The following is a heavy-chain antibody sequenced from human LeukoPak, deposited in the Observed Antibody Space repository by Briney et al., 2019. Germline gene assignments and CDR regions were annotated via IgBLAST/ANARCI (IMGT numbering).Heavy chain of an antibody. Sequence: KTSETLSLTCAVSGGSISSYYWSWIRQSPGKGLEWIGYINHSGSTKYNPSLKSRGTISVDMSRNQFSLKLSSVTAADTAVYYCARALDYHDIRVWDYWGQGTLVTVSS. D-gene: IGHD3-22*01. CDR1: GGSISSYY. CDR2: INHSGST. V-gene: IGHV4-59*01. CDR3: ARALDYHDIRVWDY. J-gene: IGHJ4*02.